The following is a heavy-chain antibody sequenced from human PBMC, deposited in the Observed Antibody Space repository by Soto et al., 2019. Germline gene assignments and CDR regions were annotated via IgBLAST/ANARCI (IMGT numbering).Heavy chain of an antibody. J-gene: IGHJ4*02. CDR2: IYYSGST. CDR1: GGSISSGGYY. CDR3: ARVVRDIVVVPAAMGYFDY. V-gene: IGHV4-31*03. D-gene: IGHD2-2*01. Sequence: SETLSLTCTVSGGSISSGGYYWSWIRQHPGKGLEWIGYIYYSGSTYYNPSLKSRVTIAVDTSKNQFSLKLSSVTAADTAVYYCARVVRDIVVVPAAMGYFDYWGQGTLVTVSS.